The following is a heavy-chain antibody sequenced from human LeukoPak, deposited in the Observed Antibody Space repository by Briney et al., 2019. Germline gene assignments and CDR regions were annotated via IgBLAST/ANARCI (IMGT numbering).Heavy chain of an antibody. CDR3: ARSYSQQPDAFDI. Sequence: GGSLRLSCAASGFTFSSYEMNWVRQAPGKGLEWVSYISSSGSTIYYADSVKGRFTISRDNAKDSLYLQMNSLRAEDTAVYYCARSYSQQPDAFDIWGQGTMVTVSS. D-gene: IGHD1/OR15-1a*01. CDR2: ISSSGSTI. CDR1: GFTFSSYE. V-gene: IGHV3-48*03. J-gene: IGHJ3*02.